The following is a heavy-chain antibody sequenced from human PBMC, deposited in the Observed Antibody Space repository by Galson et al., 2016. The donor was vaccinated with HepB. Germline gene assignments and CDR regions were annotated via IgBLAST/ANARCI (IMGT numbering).Heavy chain of an antibody. CDR3: ASQRSENQPYYSDGSGYYHY. CDR1: GFTFSSYT. CDR2: IRGSSGYR. D-gene: IGHD3-22*01. V-gene: IGHV3-21*01. Sequence: SLRLSCAASGFTFSSYTMSWVRQAPGKGLEWVSSIRGSSGYRYYADALKGRFTVSRDNARNSVYPQVNSLRAEDTAVYYCASQRSENQPYYSDGSGYYHYWGQGTLVAVSS. J-gene: IGHJ4*02.